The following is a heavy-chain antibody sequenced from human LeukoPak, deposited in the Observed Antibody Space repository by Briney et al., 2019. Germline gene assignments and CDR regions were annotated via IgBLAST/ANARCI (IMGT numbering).Heavy chain of an antibody. CDR2: IRYDGSNK. V-gene: IGHV3-30*02. D-gene: IGHD1-26*01. J-gene: IGHJ4*02. CDR1: GFTFSSYG. CDR3: ARDPRKGYSGSYFFDY. Sequence: GGSLRLSCAASGFTFSSYGMHWVRQAPGKGLEWVAFIRYDGSNKYYADSVKGRFTISRDNSKNTLYLQMGSLRAEDMAVYYCARDPRKGYSGSYFFDYWGQGTLVTVSS.